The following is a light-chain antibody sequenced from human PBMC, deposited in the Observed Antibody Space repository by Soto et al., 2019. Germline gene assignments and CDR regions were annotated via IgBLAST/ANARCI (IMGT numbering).Light chain of an antibody. J-gene: IGKJ4*01. CDR3: QQYGSSPLLT. Sequence: EIVLTQSPGTLSLSPGERATLSCRASQSVSSSYLAWYQQKPGQAPRLLLYGAASRATGIPDRFSGSGSGTDFTLTISRLEPEDCAVYYCQQYGSSPLLTFGGGTKVEIK. CDR1: QSVSSSY. V-gene: IGKV3-20*01. CDR2: GAA.